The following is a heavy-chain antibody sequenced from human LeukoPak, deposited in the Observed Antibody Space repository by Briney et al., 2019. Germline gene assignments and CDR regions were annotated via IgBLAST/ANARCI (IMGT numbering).Heavy chain of an antibody. V-gene: IGHV3-49*04. Sequence: GGSLRLSCAASGFTFSSYAMSWVRQAPGKGLEWVGFIRSTLYGGTTDYAASVKGRFTISRDDSKSIAYLEMNSLKSEDTAVYYCARAAPVRISVALDFWGLGTLVTVSS. D-gene: IGHD3-10*01. CDR2: IRSTLYGGTT. J-gene: IGHJ4*02. CDR3: ARAAPVRISVALDF. CDR1: GFTFSSYA.